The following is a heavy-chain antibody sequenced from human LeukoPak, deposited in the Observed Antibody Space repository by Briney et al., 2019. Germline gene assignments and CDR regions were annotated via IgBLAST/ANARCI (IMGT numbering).Heavy chain of an antibody. CDR2: ISWSSGSI. CDR1: GFTFDDYA. V-gene: IGHV3-9*01. J-gene: IGHJ2*01. CDR3: AKDIAVAGMTFWYFDL. D-gene: IGHD6-19*01. Sequence: GGSLRLSCAASGFTFDDYAMHWVRQAPGKGLEWVSGISWSSGSIGYADSVKGRFTISRDNAKNSLYLQMNSLRAEDTALYYCAKDIAVAGMTFWYFDLWGRGTLVTVSS.